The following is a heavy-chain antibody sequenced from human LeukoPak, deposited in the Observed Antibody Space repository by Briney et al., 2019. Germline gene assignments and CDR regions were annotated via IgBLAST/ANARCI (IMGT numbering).Heavy chain of an antibody. V-gene: IGHV4-59*08. Sequence: SETLSLTCTVSGGSISSYYWIWIRQPPGKGLEWIGYIYYSGSTNYNPSLKSRVTISVDTSKNQFSLKLSSVTAADTAVYYCARHEGSSGWYYFDYWGQGTLVTVSS. CDR2: IYYSGST. CDR3: ARHEGSSGWYYFDY. CDR1: GGSISSYY. J-gene: IGHJ4*02. D-gene: IGHD6-19*01.